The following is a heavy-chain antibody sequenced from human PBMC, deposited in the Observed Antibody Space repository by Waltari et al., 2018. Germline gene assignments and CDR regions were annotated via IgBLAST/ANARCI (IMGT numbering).Heavy chain of an antibody. D-gene: IGHD5-12*01. V-gene: IGHV4-59*11. CDR1: GGSISSHY. CDR3: ARGGSGYDPRDEYFQH. Sequence: QVQLQESGPGLVKPSETLSLTCTVSGGSISSHYWSWIRQPPGKGLEWIGYIYYSGSTNYNPSLKSRVTISVDTSKNQFSRKLSSVTAADTAVYYCARGGSGYDPRDEYFQHWGQGTLVTVSS. CDR2: IYYSGST. J-gene: IGHJ1*01.